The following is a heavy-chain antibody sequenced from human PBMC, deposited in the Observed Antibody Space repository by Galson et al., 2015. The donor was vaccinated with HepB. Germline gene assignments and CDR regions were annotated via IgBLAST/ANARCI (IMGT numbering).Heavy chain of an antibody. CDR3: ARDGSGSVGYAFDL. CDR1: GGSISSGSYY. CDR2: IYTNGST. Sequence: TLSLTCTVSGGSISSGSYYWSWIRQPAGKGLEWIGRIYTNGSTNYNPSLKSRVTISVDTSKNQFSLKLSSVTAADTAVYYCARDGSGSVGYAFDLWGQGTLVTVSA. V-gene: IGHV4-61*02. D-gene: IGHD5-12*01. J-gene: IGHJ4*02.